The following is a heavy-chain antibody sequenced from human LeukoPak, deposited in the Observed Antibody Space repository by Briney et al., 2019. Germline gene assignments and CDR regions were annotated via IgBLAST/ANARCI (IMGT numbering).Heavy chain of an antibody. D-gene: IGHD3-16*01. V-gene: IGHV3-7*01. CDR3: AKQRYGGEDY. Sequence: GGSLRLSCEASGFTFRSYGLSWVRQAPGKGLEWVANIKQDGSEKYYVDSLEGRFTISRDNAKNSLYLQMNSLRAEDTAVYYCAKQRYGGEDYWGQGTLVTVSS. J-gene: IGHJ4*02. CDR2: IKQDGSEK. CDR1: GFTFRSYG.